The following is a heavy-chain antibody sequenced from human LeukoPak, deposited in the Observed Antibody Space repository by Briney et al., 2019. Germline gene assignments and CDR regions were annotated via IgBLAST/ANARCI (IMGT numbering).Heavy chain of an antibody. Sequence: GGSLRLSCAASGFTFSTYAVTWVRQAPGKGLEWVSTISGSGDSTYYADSVKGRFTISRDNAKNTLYLQMNSLREEDTAVYYCTREYPASFDYWGQGILVTVSS. CDR2: ISGSGDST. CDR1: GFTFSTYA. J-gene: IGHJ4*02. V-gene: IGHV3-23*01. CDR3: TREYPASFDY.